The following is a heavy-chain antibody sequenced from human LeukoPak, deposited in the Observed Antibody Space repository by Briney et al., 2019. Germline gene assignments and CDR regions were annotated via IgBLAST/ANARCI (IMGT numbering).Heavy chain of an antibody. CDR1: GFTFSSYG. CDR2: IWYDGSNK. D-gene: IGHD1-26*01. V-gene: IGHV3-33*06. CDR3: AKGPAFGSCPPYYYMDV. J-gene: IGHJ6*03. Sequence: GRSLRLSCAASGFTFSSYGMHWVRQAPGKGLEWVAVIWYDGSNKYYADSVKGRFTISRDNSKNTLYLQMNSLRAEDTAVYYCAKGPAFGSCPPYYYMDVWGKGTTVTVSS.